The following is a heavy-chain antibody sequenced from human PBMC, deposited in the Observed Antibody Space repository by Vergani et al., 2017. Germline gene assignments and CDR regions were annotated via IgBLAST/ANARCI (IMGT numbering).Heavy chain of an antibody. CDR1: GGSFSGYY. Sequence: QVQLQQWGAGLLKPSETLSLTCAVYGGSFSGYYWSWIRQPPGKGLEWIGEINHSGSTNYNPSLKSRVTISVDTSDNQFSLKLSSVTAADTAVYYCARNGVRAAAGTGAYNWFDPWGQGTLVIVSS. J-gene: IGHJ5*02. CDR2: INHSGST. CDR3: ARNGVRAAAGTGAYNWFDP. D-gene: IGHD6-13*01. V-gene: IGHV4-34*01.